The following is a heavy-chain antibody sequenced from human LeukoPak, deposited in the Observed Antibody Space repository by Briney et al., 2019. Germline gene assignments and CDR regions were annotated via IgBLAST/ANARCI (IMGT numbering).Heavy chain of an antibody. J-gene: IGHJ4*02. D-gene: IGHD1-26*01. CDR2: IYYSGST. CDR1: GGSISSYY. V-gene: IGHV4-59*01. Sequence: PSETLSLTCTVSGGSISSYYWSWIRQPPGKGLEWIGYIYYSGSTNYNPSLKSRVTISVDTSKNQFSLKLSSVTAADTAVYYCARIVGATIVGFYFDYWGQGTLVTVSS. CDR3: ARIVGATIVGFYFDY.